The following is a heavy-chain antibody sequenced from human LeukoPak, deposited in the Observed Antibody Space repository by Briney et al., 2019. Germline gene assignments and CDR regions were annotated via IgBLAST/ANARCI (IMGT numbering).Heavy chain of an antibody. Sequence: SETLSLTCAVSGGSISSGGYSWSWIRQPPGKGLEWIGYIYHSGSTYYNPSLKSRVTISVDRSKNQFSLKLSSVTAADTAVYYCARGGIAAAVGPWGQGTLVTVSS. J-gene: IGHJ5*02. V-gene: IGHV4-30-2*01. D-gene: IGHD6-13*01. CDR1: GGSISSGGYS. CDR3: ARGGIAAAVGP. CDR2: IYHSGST.